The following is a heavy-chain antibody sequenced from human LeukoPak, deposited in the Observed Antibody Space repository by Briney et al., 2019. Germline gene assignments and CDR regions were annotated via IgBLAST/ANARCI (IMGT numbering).Heavy chain of an antibody. CDR3: ARDPGDYDSSGYVDY. Sequence: SETLSLTCTVSGGSISSYYWSWIRQPPGKGLEWIGYIYYSGSTNYNPSLKSRVTISVDTSKNQFSLKLSSVTAADTAVYYCARDPGDYDSSGYVDYWGQGTLVTVSS. D-gene: IGHD3-22*01. CDR1: GGSISSYY. CDR2: IYYSGST. V-gene: IGHV4-59*01. J-gene: IGHJ4*02.